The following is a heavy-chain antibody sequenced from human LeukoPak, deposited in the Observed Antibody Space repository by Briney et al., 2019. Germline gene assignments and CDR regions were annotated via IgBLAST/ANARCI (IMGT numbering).Heavy chain of an antibody. V-gene: IGHV4-59*01. Sequence: SETLSLTCTVSGGSISSYYWSWIRQPPGKGLEWIGYIYYSGSTNYNPSLKSRVTIPVDTSKNQFSLKLSSVTAADTAVYYCAISITGTTPWFDYWGQGTLVTVSS. CDR2: IYYSGST. D-gene: IGHD1-7*01. CDR3: AISITGTTPWFDY. CDR1: GGSISSYY. J-gene: IGHJ4*02.